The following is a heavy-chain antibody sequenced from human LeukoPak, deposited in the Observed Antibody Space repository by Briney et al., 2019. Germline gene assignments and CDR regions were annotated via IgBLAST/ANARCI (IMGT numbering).Heavy chain of an antibody. CDR2: ISGSGGST. CDR1: GFTFSSYA. CDR3: AKRINYYDSSGYIDY. D-gene: IGHD3-22*01. Sequence: GGSLRLSCAASGFTFSSYAMSWVRQAPRKALEWVSAISGSGGSTYYADSVKGRFTISRDNSKNTLYLQMNSLRAEDKAVYYCAKRINYYDSSGYIDYWGQGTLVTVSS. J-gene: IGHJ4*02. V-gene: IGHV3-23*01.